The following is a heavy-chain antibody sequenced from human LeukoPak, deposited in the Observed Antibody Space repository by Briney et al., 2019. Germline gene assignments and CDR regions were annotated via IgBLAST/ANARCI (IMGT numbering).Heavy chain of an antibody. CDR2: VSGSGSST. V-gene: IGHV3-23*01. D-gene: IGHD3-10*01. CDR1: GFTFNSYA. J-gene: IGHJ4*02. Sequence: GGSLTLSCVASGFTFNSYAMNWVRQAPGKGLEWVSGVSGSGSSTYYADSVKGRFTVSRDSSKNTLYLQLNSLRAEDTAVYYCAEDSLWFGSFDYWGQGTLVTVSS. CDR3: AEDSLWFGSFDY.